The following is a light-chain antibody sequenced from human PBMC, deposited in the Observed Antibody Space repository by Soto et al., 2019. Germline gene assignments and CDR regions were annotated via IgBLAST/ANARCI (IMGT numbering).Light chain of an antibody. CDR1: QIVSRR. V-gene: IGKV3-20*01. CDR3: QQYGSSRT. J-gene: IGKJ1*01. CDR2: GAS. Sequence: EIVLTQSPGTLSLSPGGRATLSCRASQIVSRRLAWYQHRPGQSPRLLISGASMRASGLPDRFSGSASGTDFTLTISRLEPEDFAVYYCQQYGSSRTFGQGTKVDIK.